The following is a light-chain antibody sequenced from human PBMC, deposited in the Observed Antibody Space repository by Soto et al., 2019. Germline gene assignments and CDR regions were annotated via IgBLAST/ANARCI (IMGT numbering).Light chain of an antibody. CDR1: QSINKY. CDR3: LQHNSYPLT. Sequence: DVQMPQSPASLSASIGDRITITCQASQSINKYLTWDQQTPGKAPKLLIYDTSNMETGVPSRFSGSGSGTDFTFTISSLQPEDFATYYCLQHNSYPLTFGGGTKVDI. V-gene: IGKV1-33*01. CDR2: DTS. J-gene: IGKJ4*01.